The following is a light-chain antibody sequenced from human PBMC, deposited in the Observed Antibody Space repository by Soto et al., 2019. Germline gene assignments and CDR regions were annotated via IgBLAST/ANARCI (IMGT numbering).Light chain of an antibody. CDR3: QQYGNSGVT. Sequence: EIVLTQSPGTLSLSPVERATLSCMASQSVSSSYLAWYQQKPGQAPRLLIYGASNRATCIPDRFSGSGSGTDFTLTISRLEPEDFAVYYCQQYGNSGVTFGPGTKVDIK. CDR1: QSVSSSY. V-gene: IGKV3-20*01. J-gene: IGKJ3*01. CDR2: GAS.